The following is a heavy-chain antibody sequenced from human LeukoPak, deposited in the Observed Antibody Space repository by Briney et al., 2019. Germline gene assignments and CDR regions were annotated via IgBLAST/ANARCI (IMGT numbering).Heavy chain of an antibody. CDR1: GYTFTGCY. CDR2: INPNSGGT. D-gene: IGHD5-18*01. J-gene: IGHJ5*02. CDR3: ARGGHTAIDNWFDP. Sequence: GASVKVSCKASGYTFTGCYMHWVRQAPGQGLEWMGWINPNSGGTNYAQKFQGWVTMTRDTSISTAYMELSRLRSDDTAVYYCARGGHTAIDNWFDPWGQGTLVTVSS. V-gene: IGHV1-2*04.